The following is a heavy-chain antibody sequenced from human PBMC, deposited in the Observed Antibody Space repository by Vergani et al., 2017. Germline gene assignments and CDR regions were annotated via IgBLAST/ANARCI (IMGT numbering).Heavy chain of an antibody. V-gene: IGHV4-39*07. J-gene: IGHJ4*02. CDR1: GGSISSSSYY. CDR2: IYYSGST. D-gene: IGHD1-26*01. Sequence: QLQLQESGPGLVKPSETLSLTCTVSGGSISSSSYYWGWIRQPPGKGLEWIGSIYYSGSTYYNPSLKSRVPISVDTSKNQFSLKLSSVTAADTAVYYCASVVGPEDPFDYWGQGTLVTVSS. CDR3: ASVVGPEDPFDY.